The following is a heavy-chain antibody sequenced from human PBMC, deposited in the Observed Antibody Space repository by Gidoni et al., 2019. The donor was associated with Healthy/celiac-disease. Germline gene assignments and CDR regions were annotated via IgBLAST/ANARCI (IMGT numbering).Heavy chain of an antibody. CDR1: GARFSSNSAA. D-gene: IGHD6-13*01. Sequence: QVQLQQSGPGLVKPSQTLSLTCAISGARFSSNSAAWNWIRQSPSRGLEWLGRTYYRSKWYNDYAVSVKSRITINPDTSKNQFSLQLNSVTPEDTAVYYCARVQQPTLSYYYYGMDVWGQGTTVTVSS. V-gene: IGHV6-1*01. CDR3: ARVQQPTLSYYYYGMDV. CDR2: TYYRSKWYN. J-gene: IGHJ6*02.